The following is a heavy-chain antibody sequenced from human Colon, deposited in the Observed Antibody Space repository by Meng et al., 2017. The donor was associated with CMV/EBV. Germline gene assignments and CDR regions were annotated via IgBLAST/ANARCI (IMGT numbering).Heavy chain of an antibody. D-gene: IGHD3-10*01. CDR1: GFTFSSYT. V-gene: IGHV3-48*03. CDR3: ARNYYASGTYWGDYYYYGMDV. Sequence: GESLKISCATSGFTFSSYTMHWVRQAPGKGLEWVSYISRSGSAVYYADSVKGRFTISRDNAKNSLYLQMNSLRAEDTAVYYCARNYYASGTYWGDYYYYGMDVWGQGTTVTVSS. CDR2: ISRSGSAV. J-gene: IGHJ6*02.